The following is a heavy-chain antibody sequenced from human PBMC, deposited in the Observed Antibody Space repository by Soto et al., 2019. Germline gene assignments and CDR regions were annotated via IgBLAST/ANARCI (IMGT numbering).Heavy chain of an antibody. Sequence: QVQLVQSGAEMKKPGASVKVSCKASGYTFTNYGITWVRQAPGQGLEWMGWINTYNDNTKSAQKLQGRVTMTTDTSTSTAYLELRRLRFDDTAVYFCATDGRGFGELFAYWGQETLVTVSS. CDR1: GYTFTNYG. CDR3: ATDGRGFGELFAY. CDR2: INTYNDNT. J-gene: IGHJ4*02. D-gene: IGHD3-10*01. V-gene: IGHV1-18*01.